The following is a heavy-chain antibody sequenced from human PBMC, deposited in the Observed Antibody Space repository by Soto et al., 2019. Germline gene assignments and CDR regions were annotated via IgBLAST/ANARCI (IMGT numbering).Heavy chain of an antibody. CDR3: ARRALDPSGHYCPYNWFDS. V-gene: IGHV5-51*01. J-gene: IGHJ5*01. CDR2: IGPVDSDD. CDR1: GYIFTKHW. D-gene: IGHD3-22*01. Sequence: GESLKISCQGSGYIFTKHWIAWVRQKPGKGLEWIGIIGPVDSDDRYSPSFEGQVTISVDKSNNTAFLRWDKLRTSDTATYFCARRALDPSGHYCPYNWFDSWGQGTQGTVSS.